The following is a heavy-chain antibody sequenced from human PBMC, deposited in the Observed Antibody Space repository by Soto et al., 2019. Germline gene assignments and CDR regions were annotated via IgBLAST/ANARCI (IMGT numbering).Heavy chain of an antibody. D-gene: IGHD3-10*01. CDR1: GYTFTSYG. CDR3: ARESLWFGELLSYFDY. V-gene: IGHV1-18*01. Sequence: ASVKVSCKASGYTFTSYGISWVRQAPGQGLEWMGWISAYNGNTNYAQKLQGRVTMTTDTSTSTAYMELSSLSSEDTAVYYCARESLWFGELLSYFDYWGQGALVTVSS. CDR2: ISAYNGNT. J-gene: IGHJ4*02.